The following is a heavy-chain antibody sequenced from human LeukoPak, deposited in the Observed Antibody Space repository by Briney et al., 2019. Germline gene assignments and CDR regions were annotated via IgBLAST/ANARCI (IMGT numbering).Heavy chain of an antibody. CDR3: ARDDFWSGYRAFDI. Sequence: PSETLSLTCSVSGGSISSYYWSWSRQPAGTGLEWIGRIYTSGSTNYNPSLKSRATMSVDTSKNQFSLKLSSVTAADTAVYYCARDDFWSGYRAFDIWGQGTMLTVSS. D-gene: IGHD3-3*01. V-gene: IGHV4-4*07. CDR1: GGSISSYY. CDR2: IYTSGST. J-gene: IGHJ3*02.